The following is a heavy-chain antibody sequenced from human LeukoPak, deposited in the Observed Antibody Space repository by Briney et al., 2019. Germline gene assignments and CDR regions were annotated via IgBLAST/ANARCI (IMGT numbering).Heavy chain of an antibody. CDR3: ATDRDNSDWQKRFDS. V-gene: IGHV3-7*01. CDR1: GFTFSTYW. CDR2: INQDASEI. Sequence: GGSLRLSCGASGFTFSTYWMNWYRQAPGKGLEWVGNINQDASEINYVDSVRGRFTISRDNAKNSLHLQMNSLRAEDTAVYYCATDRDNSDWQKRFDSWGQGTLVTVSS. J-gene: IGHJ4*02. D-gene: IGHD2-21*02.